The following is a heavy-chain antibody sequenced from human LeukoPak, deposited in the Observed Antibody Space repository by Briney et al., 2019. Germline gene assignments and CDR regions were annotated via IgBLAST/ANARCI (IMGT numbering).Heavy chain of an antibody. V-gene: IGHV1-46*01. CDR1: GYTLTSYY. D-gene: IGHD3-22*01. CDR2: INPSGDPT. Sequence: GESLKISCKASGYTLTSYYMHWVRQAPGQGLEWVGIINPSGDPTTYAQKFQGRVTMTSDMSTSTVYMELSSLRSEDTAVYYCARSSGYYSSLFYMHVWGKGTTVTVSS. CDR3: ARSSGYYSSLFYMHV. J-gene: IGHJ6*03.